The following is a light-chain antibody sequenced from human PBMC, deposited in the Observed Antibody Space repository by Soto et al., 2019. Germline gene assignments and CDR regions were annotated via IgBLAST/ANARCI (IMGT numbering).Light chain of an antibody. V-gene: IGLV2-14*01. CDR1: SSDVGGYNS. CDR2: DVN. J-gene: IGLJ3*02. CDR3: SSYTSSTTWV. Sequence: QSALTQAASVSGSPGQSITISCTGTSSDVGGYNSVSWYRQHPGKAPKLMIYDVNNRPSGVSNRFSGSKSGNTASLTISGLQAEDEADYYCSSYTSSTTWVFGGGTKLTVL.